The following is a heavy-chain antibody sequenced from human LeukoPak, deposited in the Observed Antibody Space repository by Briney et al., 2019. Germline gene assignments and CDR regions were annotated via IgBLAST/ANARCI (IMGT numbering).Heavy chain of an antibody. Sequence: GGSLRLSCAASGFTFSCYSVNWVRQAPGKGLEWVSSISSSSSYVYYADSVKGRFTISRDNAKNSLYLQMNSLRAEDTAVYCCASDNYYDRPYYFDYWGQGTLVTVSS. CDR1: GFTFSCYS. J-gene: IGHJ4*02. D-gene: IGHD3-22*01. CDR2: ISSSSSYV. V-gene: IGHV3-21*01. CDR3: ASDNYYDRPYYFDY.